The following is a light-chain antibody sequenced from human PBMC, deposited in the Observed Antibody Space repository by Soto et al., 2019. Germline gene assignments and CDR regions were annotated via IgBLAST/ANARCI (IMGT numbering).Light chain of an antibody. V-gene: IGKV1-33*01. Sequence: DIQMTQSPSSLSASVGDRVTITCQASQDINTYLNWYQQKPGKAPNLLIYDASKLETGVPSRFSGGGSGTDFTFTVTSLPPEDIATYFCQHYDNLLLTFGGGTKVVL. CDR2: DAS. J-gene: IGKJ4*01. CDR3: QHYDNLLLT. CDR1: QDINTY.